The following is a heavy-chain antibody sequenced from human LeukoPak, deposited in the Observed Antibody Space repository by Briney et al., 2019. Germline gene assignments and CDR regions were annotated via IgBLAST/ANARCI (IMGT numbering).Heavy chain of an antibody. CDR1: GFTFTTYW. V-gene: IGHV3-7*01. CDR3: AKVSELPYYYDSSGWADY. D-gene: IGHD3-22*01. J-gene: IGHJ4*02. CDR2: IKQDGTEK. Sequence: PGGSLRLSCAASGFTFTTYWMSWVRQAPGKGLEWVANIKQDGTEKYYVDSVKGRFTISRDNAKNSLYLQMNSLRAEDTAVYYCAKVSELPYYYDSSGWADYWGQGTLVTVSS.